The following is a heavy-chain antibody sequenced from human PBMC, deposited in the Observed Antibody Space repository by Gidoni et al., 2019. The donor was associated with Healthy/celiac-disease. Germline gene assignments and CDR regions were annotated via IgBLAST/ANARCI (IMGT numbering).Heavy chain of an antibody. Sequence: EVQLLESGGGSVQPGGSLRLPGAVSGFAFSSYAMSWVLQAPGKGLECVSAISGSGGSTYYADSVKGRFTISRDNSKNTLYLQMNSLRAEDTAVYYCAKDRGGYDRDFDYWGQGTLVTVSS. V-gene: IGHV3-23*01. CDR2: ISGSGGST. CDR1: GFAFSSYA. CDR3: AKDRGGYDRDFDY. D-gene: IGHD5-12*01. J-gene: IGHJ4*02.